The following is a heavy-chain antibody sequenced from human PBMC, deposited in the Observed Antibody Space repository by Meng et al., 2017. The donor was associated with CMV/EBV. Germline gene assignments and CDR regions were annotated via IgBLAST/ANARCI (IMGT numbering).Heavy chain of an antibody. V-gene: IGHV4-34*01. D-gene: IGHD2-2*01. CDR2: INHSGST. J-gene: IGHJ6*02. Sequence: WSWIRQPPGKGLEWIGEINHSGSTNYNPSLKSRVTISVDTSKNQFSLKLSSVTAADTAVYYCARAHHKYCSSTSCYQNYYYYGMDVWGQGTTVTVSS. CDR3: ARAHHKYCSSTSCYQNYYYYGMDV.